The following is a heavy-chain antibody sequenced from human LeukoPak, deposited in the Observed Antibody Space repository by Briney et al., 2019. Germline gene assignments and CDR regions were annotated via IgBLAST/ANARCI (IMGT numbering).Heavy chain of an antibody. Sequence: SETLSLTCSVSGDSLSSNYYWGWIRQPPGKGLEWIGSINYSGSRYYNPSLKSRVTISVDTSKNQFSLNLRSVTAAGTAVYYCARRRTGSYSDYWGQGTLVTVSS. J-gene: IGHJ4*03. V-gene: IGHV4-39*01. CDR3: ARRRTGSYSDY. CDR2: INYSGSR. CDR1: GDSLSSNYY. D-gene: IGHD3/OR15-3a*01.